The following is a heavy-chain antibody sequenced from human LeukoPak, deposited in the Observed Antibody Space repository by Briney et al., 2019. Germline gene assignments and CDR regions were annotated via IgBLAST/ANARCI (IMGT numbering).Heavy chain of an antibody. V-gene: IGHV1-2*02. CDR3: ARGNVDTALADAFDI. D-gene: IGHD5-18*01. CDR1: GYTFTGYY. J-gene: IGHJ3*02. CDR2: INPNSGGT. Sequence: ASVKVSCKASGYTFTGYYMHWVRQAPGQGLEWMGWINPNSGGTNYAQKIQGRVTMTRDTSISTAYMELSRLRSDDTAVYYCARGNVDTALADAFDIWGQGTMVTVSS.